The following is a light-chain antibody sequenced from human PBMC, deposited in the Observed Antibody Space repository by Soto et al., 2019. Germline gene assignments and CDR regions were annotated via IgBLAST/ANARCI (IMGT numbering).Light chain of an antibody. CDR2: GAS. CDR1: QTVSSSF. V-gene: IGKV3-20*01. Sequence: ENVLTQSPGTLSLSPGERATLSCRASQTVSSSFLAWYQQRPGQAPRLLIYGASNRATGIPDKFSGSGSGTDFTLTISRLEPEDFAAYYCQQYGTSPRTFGQGTKVDIK. J-gene: IGKJ1*01. CDR3: QQYGTSPRT.